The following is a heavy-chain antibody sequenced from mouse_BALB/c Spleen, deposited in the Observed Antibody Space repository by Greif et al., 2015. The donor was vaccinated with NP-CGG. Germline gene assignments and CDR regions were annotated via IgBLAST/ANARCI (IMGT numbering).Heavy chain of an antibody. CDR3: ARYYYAMDY. CDR1: GYTFTSYW. Sequence: QVQLQQSGAELAKPGASVKMSCKASGYTFTSYWMHWVKQRPGQGLEWIGYINPSTGYTEYNQKFKDMATLTADKSSSTAYMQLSSLTSEDSAVYYCARYYYAMDYWGQGTSVTVSS. V-gene: IGHV1-7*01. CDR2: INPSTGYT. J-gene: IGHJ4*01.